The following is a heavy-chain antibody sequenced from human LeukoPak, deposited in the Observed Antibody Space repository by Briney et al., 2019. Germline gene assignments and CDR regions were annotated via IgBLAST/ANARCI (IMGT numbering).Heavy chain of an antibody. Sequence: GGSLRLSCAASGFTFSSYAMSWVRQAPGKGLEWVSAISGSGGSTYYADSVKGRFTISRDNSRNTLYLQMNSLRAEDTAVYYCAASWVDYYDSSGYPQWWGQGTLVTVSS. J-gene: IGHJ4*02. V-gene: IGHV3-23*01. CDR1: GFTFSSYA. CDR3: AASWVDYYDSSGYPQW. D-gene: IGHD3-22*01. CDR2: ISGSGGST.